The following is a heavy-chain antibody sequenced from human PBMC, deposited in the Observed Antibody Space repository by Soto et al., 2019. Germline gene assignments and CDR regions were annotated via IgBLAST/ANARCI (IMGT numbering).Heavy chain of an antibody. D-gene: IGHD2-8*01. J-gene: IGHJ4*01. V-gene: IGHV4-39*01. CDR2: VDYSGST. CDR1: GVSRHTTSFY. Sequence: SETLSLTCSVPGGTVSGVSRHTTSFYWGWIRQPPGQGLQWVGSVDYSGSTYYNPSLKGRVTIPVDTSTNQFFLKLSSVAAADTAVYYCERLLTYLGHGILVTGSS. CDR3: ERLLTY.